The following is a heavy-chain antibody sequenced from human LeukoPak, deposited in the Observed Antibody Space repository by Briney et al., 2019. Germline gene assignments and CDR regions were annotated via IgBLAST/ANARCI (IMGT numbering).Heavy chain of an antibody. J-gene: IGHJ1*01. CDR1: GYSFIDYY. D-gene: IGHD6-13*01. CDR2: INSNSADT. V-gene: IGHV1-2*02. Sequence: ASVKVSCKTSGYSFIDYYIHWVRQAPGQGLEWMGWINSNSADTNYAQNFQGRVTMTRDTSISTAYMELSRLRSDDTALYYCARIGISARGTNFHHWGQGALVTVSS. CDR3: ARIGISARGTNFHH.